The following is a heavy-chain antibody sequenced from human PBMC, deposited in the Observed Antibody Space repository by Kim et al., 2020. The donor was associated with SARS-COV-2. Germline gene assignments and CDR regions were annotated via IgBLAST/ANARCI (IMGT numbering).Heavy chain of an antibody. J-gene: IGHJ4*02. Sequence: TEYAASVNGRFTIARDDSQNSVYLQMSSLKADDAAVYYCARVDIVAANWGQGTLVIVSS. CDR3: ARVDIVAAN. V-gene: IGHV3-72*01. CDR2: T. D-gene: IGHD5-12*01.